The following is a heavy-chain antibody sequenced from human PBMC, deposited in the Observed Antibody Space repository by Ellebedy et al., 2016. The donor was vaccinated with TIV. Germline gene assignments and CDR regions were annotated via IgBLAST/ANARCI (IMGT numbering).Heavy chain of an antibody. CDR1: GFALSTTGVG. Sequence: SGPTLVXPTQTLMLTCTFSGFALSTTGVGVGWIRQPPGKALDWLASVYWDDDKRYSPSLKSRLTIAKDTSRNQVVLTMTNMDPMDTATYYCAQSPKYYYGFDAWGQGTTVTVSS. V-gene: IGHV2-5*02. CDR3: AQSPKYYYGFDA. CDR2: VYWDDDK. J-gene: IGHJ6*02.